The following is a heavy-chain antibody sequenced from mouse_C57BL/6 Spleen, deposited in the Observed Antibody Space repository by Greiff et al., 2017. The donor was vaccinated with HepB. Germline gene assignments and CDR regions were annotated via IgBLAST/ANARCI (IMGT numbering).Heavy chain of an antibody. CDR3: ARERAVWYFDV. V-gene: IGHV3-6*01. CDR1: GYSITSGYY. CDR2: ISYDGSN. J-gene: IGHJ1*03. Sequence: EVQLVESGPGLVKPSQSLSLTCSVTGYSITSGYYWNWIRQFPGNKLEWMGYISYDGSNNYNPSLKNRISITRDTSKNQFFLKLNSVTTEDTATYYGARERAVWYFDVWGTGTTVTVSS. D-gene: IGHD3-3*01.